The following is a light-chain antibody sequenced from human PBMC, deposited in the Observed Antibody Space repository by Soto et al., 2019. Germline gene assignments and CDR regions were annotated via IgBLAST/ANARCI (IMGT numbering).Light chain of an antibody. CDR3: LPSSRGDYV. Sequence: QAVVTQEPSLTVSPGGTVTLTCGSTTGAVTTGHYTYWFQQKPGQAPRPLIYDAANKFSWTPVRFSGSLLGGKAALTLSGAQPEDEADYYCLPSSRGDYVFGPGTKVTVL. J-gene: IGLJ1*01. V-gene: IGLV7-46*01. CDR1: TGAVTTGHY. CDR2: DAA.